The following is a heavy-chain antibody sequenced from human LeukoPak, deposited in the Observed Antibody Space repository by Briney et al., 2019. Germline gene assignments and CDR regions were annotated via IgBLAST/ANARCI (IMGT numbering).Heavy chain of an antibody. D-gene: IGHD5-12*01. J-gene: IGHJ5*02. CDR2: MNPNSGNT. CDR3: ASQPGYSGYDFWFDP. Sequence: ASVKVSCKASGYTFTSYDINWVRQATGQGLEWMGWMNPNSGNTGYAQKLQGRVTMTTDTSTSTAYMELRSLRSDDTAVYYCASQPGYSGYDFWFDPWGQGTLVTVSS. V-gene: IGHV1-8*01. CDR1: GYTFTSYD.